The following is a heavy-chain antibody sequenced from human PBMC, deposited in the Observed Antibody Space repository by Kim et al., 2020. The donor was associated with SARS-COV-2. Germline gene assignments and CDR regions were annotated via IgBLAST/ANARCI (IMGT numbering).Heavy chain of an antibody. D-gene: IGHD4-17*01. V-gene: IGHV3-30*18. CDR1: GFTFSSYG. J-gene: IGHJ4*02. CDR3: AKTGQAGDYAPDYFDY. Sequence: GGSLRLSCAASGFTFSSYGMHWVRQAPGKGLEWVAVISYDGSNKYYADSVKGRFTISRDNSKNTLYLQMNSLRAEDTAVYYCAKTGQAGDYAPDYFDYWGQGTLVTVSS. CDR2: ISYDGSNK.